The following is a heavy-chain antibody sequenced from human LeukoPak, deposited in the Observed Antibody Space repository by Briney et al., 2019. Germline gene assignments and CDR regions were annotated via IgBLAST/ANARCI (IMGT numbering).Heavy chain of an antibody. Sequence: ASVKVSCKTSGYIFTTHAIHWVRQAPGQRLEWMGLINADDGNTRYSQRFQGRVTITRDTSANTAYMELSSLRFEDTAVYYCARGIVVKPSANWFDPWGQGTPVTVSS. V-gene: IGHV1-3*01. D-gene: IGHD2-2*01. CDR3: ARGIVVKPSANWFDP. CDR1: GYIFTTHA. J-gene: IGHJ5*02. CDR2: INADDGNT.